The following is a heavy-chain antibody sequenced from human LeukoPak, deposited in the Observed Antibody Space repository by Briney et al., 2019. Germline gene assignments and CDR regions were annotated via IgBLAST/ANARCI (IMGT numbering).Heavy chain of an antibody. CDR1: GFTFSSYS. Sequence: PGGSLRLSCAASGFTFSSYSMNWVRQAPGKGLEWVSSISSSSSYIYYADSVKGQFTISRDNAKNSLYLQMNSLRAEDTAVYYCARVVVVPAAIDYWGQGTLVTVSS. J-gene: IGHJ4*02. D-gene: IGHD2-2*01. V-gene: IGHV3-21*01. CDR3: ARVVVVPAAIDY. CDR2: ISSSSSYI.